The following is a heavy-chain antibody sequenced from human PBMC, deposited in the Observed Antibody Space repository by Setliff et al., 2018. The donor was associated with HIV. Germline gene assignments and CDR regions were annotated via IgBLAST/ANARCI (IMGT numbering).Heavy chain of an antibody. CDR2: IYYSGAT. D-gene: IGHD3-3*01. Sequence: SETLSLTCTVSGGSININNYYWGWIRQPPGKGLEWIGSIYYSGATYYKPSLKSRVTISVDTSKNQFSLKLSSVTAADTAVYYCARGTAYYNFWSGYSQDYYYYMDVWGKGTTVTVSS. V-gene: IGHV4-39*07. CDR3: ARGTAYYNFWSGYSQDYYYYMDV. J-gene: IGHJ6*03. CDR1: GGSININNYY.